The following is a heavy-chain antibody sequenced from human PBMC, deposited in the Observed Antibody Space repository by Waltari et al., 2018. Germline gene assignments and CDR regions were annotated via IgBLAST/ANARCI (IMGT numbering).Heavy chain of an antibody. CDR3: ASTGQTTVTTPDY. J-gene: IGHJ4*02. CDR2: ISSSGSTI. Sequence: EVQLVESGGGLVQPGGSPRLSCAASGFTFSSYEMNWVRQAPGKGLEWVSYISSSGSTIYYADSVKGRFTISRDNAKNSLYLQMNSLRAEDTAVYYCASTGQTTVTTPDYWGQGTLVTVSS. D-gene: IGHD4-4*01. V-gene: IGHV3-48*03. CDR1: GFTFSSYE.